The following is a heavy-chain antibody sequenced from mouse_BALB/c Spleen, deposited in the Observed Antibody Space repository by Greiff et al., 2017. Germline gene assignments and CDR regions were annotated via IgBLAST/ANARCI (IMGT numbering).Heavy chain of an antibody. J-gene: IGHJ1*01. V-gene: IGHV5-17*02. Sequence: EVKLVESGGGLVQPGGSRKLSCAASGFTFSSFGMHWVRQAPEKGLEWVAYISSGSSTIYYADTVKGRFTISRDNPKNTLFLQMTSLRSEDTAMYYCATSTAVARDWYFDVWGAGTTVTVSS. CDR1: GFTFSSFG. D-gene: IGHD1-1*01. CDR3: ATSTAVARDWYFDV. CDR2: ISSGSSTI.